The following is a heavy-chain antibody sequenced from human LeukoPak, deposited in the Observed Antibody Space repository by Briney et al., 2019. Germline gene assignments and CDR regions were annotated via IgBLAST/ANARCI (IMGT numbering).Heavy chain of an antibody. D-gene: IGHD2-2*01. J-gene: IGHJ4*02. CDR3: ARVDLYCSSTSCYSFDY. CDR1: GYSFTSYW. CDR2: IYPGDSDT. Sequence: RHGESLKISCKGSGYSFTSYWIGWVRQVPGKGLEWMGIIYPGDSDTRYSPSFQGQVTISGDKSISTVYLQWSSLKASDTAMYYCARVDLYCSSTSCYSFDYWGQGTLVTVSS. V-gene: IGHV5-51*01.